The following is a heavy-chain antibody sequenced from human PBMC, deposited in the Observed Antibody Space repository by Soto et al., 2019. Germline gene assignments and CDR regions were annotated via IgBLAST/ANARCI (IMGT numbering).Heavy chain of an antibody. J-gene: IGHJ4*02. CDR3: ARKGGLEYGSGSYSPDY. V-gene: IGHV1-69*13. Sequence: QVQLVQSGAEVKKPGSSVKVSCKTSGGTFSSYAISWVRQAPGQGLEWMGGIIPIFGTANYAQKFQGRVTITADESTSTAYMELSSLRSEDTAVSYCARKGGLEYGSGSYSPDYWGQGTLVTVSS. CDR1: GGTFSSYA. D-gene: IGHD3-10*01. CDR2: IIPIFGTA.